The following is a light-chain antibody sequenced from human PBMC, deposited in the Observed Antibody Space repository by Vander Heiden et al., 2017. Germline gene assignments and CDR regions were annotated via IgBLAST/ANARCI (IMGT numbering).Light chain of an antibody. J-gene: IGLJ3*02. CDR3: QVWDSSSDSWV. CDR2: DDG. V-gene: IGLV3-21*02. Sequence: SHVLTQPPSVSVAPGQTARITCGGNNIGSKSVHWYQQKPGQAAVLVVYDDGDRPSGIPARFSGSNSGNTATLTISRVEAGDEADYYCQVWDSSSDSWVFGGGTKLTVL. CDR1: NIGSKS.